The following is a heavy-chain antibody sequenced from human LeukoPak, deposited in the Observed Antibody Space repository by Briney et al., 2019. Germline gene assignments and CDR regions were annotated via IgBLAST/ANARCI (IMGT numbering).Heavy chain of an antibody. V-gene: IGHV4-4*09. CDR2: GST. CDR3: ASPRGDDSGGYYTWYFHH. CDR1: GGSISSYY. J-gene: IGHJ1*01. D-gene: IGHD3-22*01. Sequence: SETLSLTCTVSGGSISSYYWAWIRQPPGKGLEWIGSGSTYYNPSLKSRVTISVDTSKNQFSLKLSSVTAADTAVYFCASPRGDDSGGYYTWYFHHWGQGILVTVS.